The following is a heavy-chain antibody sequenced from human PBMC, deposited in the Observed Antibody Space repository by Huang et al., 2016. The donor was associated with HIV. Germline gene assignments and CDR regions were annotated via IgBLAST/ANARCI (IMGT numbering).Heavy chain of an antibody. J-gene: IGHJ5*02. CDR3: ARRFRVAATRKWFDP. D-gene: IGHD3-10*01. V-gene: IGHV4-34*01. Sequence: QVQLQQWGAGLLKPSETLALTCAVYGESLGTYYWAWIRRPPGTGLQWIGEVNEGGDINYNPSLESRVTISVDTSRNQVSLTLTSMTAADTATYYCARRFRVAATRKWFDPWGQGTLVIVSS. CDR1: GESLGTYY. CDR2: VNEGGDI.